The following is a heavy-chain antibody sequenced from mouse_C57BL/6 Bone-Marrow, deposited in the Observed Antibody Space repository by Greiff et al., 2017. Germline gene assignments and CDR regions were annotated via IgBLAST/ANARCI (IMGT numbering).Heavy chain of an antibody. J-gene: IGHJ4*01. V-gene: IGHV5-6*02. D-gene: IGHD4-1*01. Sequence: DVMLVESGGDLVKPGGSLKLSCAASGFTFSSYGMSWVRQTPDKRLEWVATISSGGSYTYYPDSVKGRFTISRDNAKNTLYLQMSSLKSEDTAMYYCARHWDGYAMDYWGQGTSVTVSS. CDR2: ISSGGSYT. CDR1: GFTFSSYG. CDR3: ARHWDGYAMDY.